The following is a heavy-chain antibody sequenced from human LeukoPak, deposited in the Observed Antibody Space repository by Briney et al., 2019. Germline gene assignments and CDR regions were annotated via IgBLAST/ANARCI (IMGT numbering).Heavy chain of an antibody. D-gene: IGHD4-23*01. CDR2: IYYTGST. V-gene: IGHV4-59*01. J-gene: IGHJ4*02. CDR3: AGRQRWPFDY. CDR1: GGSISSYY. Sequence: SETLSLTCTVSGGSISSYYWSWLRQPPGKGLEWIGYIYYTGSTNYHPSLKSRVTISVDTSKNQFSLKLSSVTAADTAVYYCAGRQRWPFDYWGQGTLVTVSS.